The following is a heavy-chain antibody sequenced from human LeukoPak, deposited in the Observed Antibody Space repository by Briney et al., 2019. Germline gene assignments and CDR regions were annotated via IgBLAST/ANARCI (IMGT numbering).Heavy chain of an antibody. Sequence: ASVKVSCKASGYTFTGYYMHWVRQAPGQGLEWMGWINPNSGGTNYAQKFQGRVTMTRDTSISTAYMELSRLRSDDTAVYYCARDNGGSYSNYYYYMDVWGKGTTVTVSS. CDR3: ARDNGGSYSNYYYYMDV. V-gene: IGHV1-2*02. CDR1: GYTFTGYY. CDR2: INPNSGGT. D-gene: IGHD1-26*01. J-gene: IGHJ6*03.